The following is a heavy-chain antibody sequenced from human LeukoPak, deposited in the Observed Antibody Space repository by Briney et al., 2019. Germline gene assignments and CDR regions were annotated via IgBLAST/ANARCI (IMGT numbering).Heavy chain of an antibody. V-gene: IGHV1-18*04. D-gene: IGHD4-17*01. CDR1: GYTFTSYG. Sequence: ASVKVSCKASGYTFTSYGISWVRQAPGQGLEWMGWISAYNGNTNYVQKLQDRVTMTTDTSTSTAYMELRSLRSDGTAVYYCARADYGDYGFDYWGQGTLVTVSS. CDR2: ISAYNGNT. J-gene: IGHJ4*02. CDR3: ARADYGDYGFDY.